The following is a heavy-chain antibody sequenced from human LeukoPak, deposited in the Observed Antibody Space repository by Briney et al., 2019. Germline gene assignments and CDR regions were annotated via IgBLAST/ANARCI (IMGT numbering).Heavy chain of an antibody. CDR2: ISGNGGST. CDR1: GFSFSTYA. D-gene: IGHD3-22*01. CDR3: AKDSTPARMSWGDRMGGGLMRLLFITGYFDS. V-gene: IGHV3-23*01. Sequence: PGGSLRLSCAASGFSFSTYAMTWVRQAPGKGLEWVSSISGNGGSTYYADSVKGRFTISRDNSKNTLYVQMNSLRGEDTAIYYCAKDSTPARMSWGDRMGGGLMRLLFITGYFDSWGQGTLVTVSS. J-gene: IGHJ4*02.